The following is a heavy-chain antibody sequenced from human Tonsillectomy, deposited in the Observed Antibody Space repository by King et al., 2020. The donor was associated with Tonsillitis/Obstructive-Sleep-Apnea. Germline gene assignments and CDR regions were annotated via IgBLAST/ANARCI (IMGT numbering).Heavy chain of an antibody. CDR3: ARRQLVVVITDDAVDI. V-gene: IGHV5-51*01. CDR1: GYSFTNYW. J-gene: IGHJ3*02. CDR2: VYPGDSDT. D-gene: IGHD3-22*01. Sequence: QLVQSGAEVKKPGESLKISCKGSGYSFTNYWIGWVRQMPGKGLEWMGIVYPGDSDTRYSPSFQGQVTISADKSINTAYLQWSSLKASDTAMYYCARRQLVVVITDDAVDIWGQGTMVTVSS.